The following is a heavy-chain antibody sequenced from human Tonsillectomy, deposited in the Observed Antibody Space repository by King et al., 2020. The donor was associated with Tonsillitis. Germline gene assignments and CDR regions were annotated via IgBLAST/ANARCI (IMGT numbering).Heavy chain of an antibody. CDR3: ARHVFSRLEGWLHFDY. D-gene: IGHD5-18*01. CDR2: IYYSGST. CDR1: GGSISSSSYY. J-gene: IGHJ4*02. V-gene: IGHV4-39*01. Sequence: QLQESGPGLVKPSETLSLTCTVSGGSISSSSYYWGWIRQPPGKGLEWIGSIYYSGSTYYNPSLKSRVTISVDTSKNQFSLKLSSVTAADTAVYYCARHVFSRLEGWLHFDYWGQGTLVTVSS.